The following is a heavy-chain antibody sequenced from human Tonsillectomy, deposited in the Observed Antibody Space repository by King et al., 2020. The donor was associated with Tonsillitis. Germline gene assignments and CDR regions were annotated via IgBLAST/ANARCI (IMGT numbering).Heavy chain of an antibody. Sequence: QLQESGPGLVKPSETLSLTCTVSGGSISSSSYYWGWIRQPPGKGLEWIGRIYYSGSTYYNPSLKSRVTISVDTSKNQFSLKLSSVTAADTAVYYCARQPRIAAAGTGVDYWGQGTLVTVSS. D-gene: IGHD6-13*01. J-gene: IGHJ4*02. V-gene: IGHV4-39*01. CDR1: GGSISSSSYY. CDR3: ARQPRIAAAGTGVDY. CDR2: IYYSGST.